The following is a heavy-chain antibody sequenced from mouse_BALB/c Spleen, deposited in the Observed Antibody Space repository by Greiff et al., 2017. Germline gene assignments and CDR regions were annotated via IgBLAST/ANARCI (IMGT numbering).Heavy chain of an antibody. Sequence: EVHLVESGGGLVKPGGSLKLSCAASGFTFSDYYMYWVRQTPEKRLEWVATISDGGSYTYYPDSVKGRFTISRDNAKNNLYLQMSSLKSEDTAMYYCARDPYFDVWGAGTTVTVSS. V-gene: IGHV5-4*02. CDR3: ARDPYFDV. J-gene: IGHJ1*01. CDR1: GFTFSDYY. CDR2: ISDGGSYT.